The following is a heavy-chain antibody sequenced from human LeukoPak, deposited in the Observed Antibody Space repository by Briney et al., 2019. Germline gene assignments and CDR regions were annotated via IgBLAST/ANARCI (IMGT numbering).Heavy chain of an antibody. CDR1: GFTFSSYA. Sequence: GGSLRLSCAASGFTFSSYAMSWVRQAPGKGLEWVSAISGSGGSTYYADSVKGRFTISRDNPSNTLYLQMNTLRAEDTAVYYCVGAPIPTDYDTSLDYWGQGTLVTVSS. D-gene: IGHD3-22*01. CDR2: ISGSGGST. V-gene: IGHV3-23*01. J-gene: IGHJ4*02. CDR3: VGAPIPTDYDTSLDY.